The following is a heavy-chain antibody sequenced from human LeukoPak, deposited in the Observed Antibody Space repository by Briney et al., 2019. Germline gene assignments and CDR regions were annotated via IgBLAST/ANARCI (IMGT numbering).Heavy chain of an antibody. V-gene: IGHV4-59*01. CDR2: IYYSGST. J-gene: IGHJ4*02. Sequence: SETLSLTCTVSGGSISSYYWSWIRQPPGKGLEWIGHIYYSGSTNYNPSLKSRVTMSIDTSKNQFSLKLSSVTAADTAVYFCARLYCSSTSCYLGYWGQGTLVTVSS. CDR1: GGSISSYY. CDR3: ARLYCSSTSCYLGY. D-gene: IGHD2-2*01.